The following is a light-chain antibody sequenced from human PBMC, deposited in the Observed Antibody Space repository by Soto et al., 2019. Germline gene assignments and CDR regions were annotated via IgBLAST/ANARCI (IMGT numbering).Light chain of an antibody. CDR3: QQYNSYSPYT. V-gene: IGKV1-5*03. J-gene: IGKJ2*01. CDR1: QSISSW. Sequence: DIQMTQAPSTLSAAVGDRVTITCRASQSISSWLAWYQQKPGKAPKLLIYKASSLESGVPSRLSGSRSGTEFTLTITSLQPDDFATYYCQQYNSYSPYTFGQGNKLEIK. CDR2: KAS.